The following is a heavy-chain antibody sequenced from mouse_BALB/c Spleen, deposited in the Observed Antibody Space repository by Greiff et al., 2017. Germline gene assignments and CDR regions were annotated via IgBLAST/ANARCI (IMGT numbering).Heavy chain of an antibody. Sequence: QVQLQQSGAELAKPGASVKMSCKASGYTFTSYWMHWVKQRPGQGLEWIGYINPSTGYPEYNQKFKDKATLTADKSSSTAYMQLSSLTSEDSAVYYCARDDYGYVGAYWGQGTLVTVSA. CDR1: GYTFTSYW. V-gene: IGHV1-7*01. CDR3: ARDDYGYVGAY. D-gene: IGHD1-2*01. J-gene: IGHJ3*01. CDR2: INPSTGYP.